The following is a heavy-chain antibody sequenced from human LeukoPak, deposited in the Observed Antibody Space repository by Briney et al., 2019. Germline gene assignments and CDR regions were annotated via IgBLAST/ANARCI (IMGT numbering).Heavy chain of an antibody. CDR3: ARSGITTIPNFDY. V-gene: IGHV1-2*02. Sequence: ASVKFSCKASGYTFSGYYIHWVRQAPGQGLEWMGWINPNSGATNNAQKFQGRVTVNRDRSISTVYMDPNKLRSDDTAVYYCARSGITTIPNFDYWGQGSLVTVSS. D-gene: IGHD5-12*01. CDR2: INPNSGAT. CDR1: GYTFSGYY. J-gene: IGHJ4*02.